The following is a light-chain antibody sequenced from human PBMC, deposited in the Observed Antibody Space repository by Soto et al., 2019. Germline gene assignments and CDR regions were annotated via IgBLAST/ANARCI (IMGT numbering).Light chain of an antibody. CDR2: AAY. V-gene: IGKV3-20*01. J-gene: IGKJ3*01. CDR3: HQYGTAPLT. Sequence: EIVLTQSPGTLSLSPGEGATLSCRASQSVSSSSLVWYQQKPGQAPRLLMFAAYSRASGTPDRFSGSGSGTDFILTISRLEPEDFSVYYCHQYGTAPLTFGPGTKVDIK. CDR1: QSVSSSS.